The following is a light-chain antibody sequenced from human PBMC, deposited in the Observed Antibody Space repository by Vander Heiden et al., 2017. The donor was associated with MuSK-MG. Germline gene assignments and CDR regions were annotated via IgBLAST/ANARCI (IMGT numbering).Light chain of an antibody. Sequence: DIQMTQSPSSLSAFVGDRVTITCQASQDIANHLNWYQHKPGKAPKLLIYDASNLETGVPSRFSGSGSGTDFTLTISSLQPEDLATYYCQHDDNLLFTFGHGTEVNIK. J-gene: IGKJ3*01. CDR1: QDIANH. CDR3: QHDDNLLFT. CDR2: DAS. V-gene: IGKV1-33*01.